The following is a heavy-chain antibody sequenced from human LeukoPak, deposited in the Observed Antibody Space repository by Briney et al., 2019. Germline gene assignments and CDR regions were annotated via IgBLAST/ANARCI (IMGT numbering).Heavy chain of an antibody. D-gene: IGHD6-6*01. Sequence: SETLSLTCAVYGGSFSGYYWSWIRQPPGKGLEWIGEINHSGSTNYNPSLKSRVTISVDTSKNQFSLKLSSVTAADTAVYYCARVDGSSAKYYYYYYMDVWGKGTTVTVSS. CDR2: INHSGST. CDR3: ARVDGSSAKYYYYYYMDV. V-gene: IGHV4-34*01. J-gene: IGHJ6*03. CDR1: GGSFSGYY.